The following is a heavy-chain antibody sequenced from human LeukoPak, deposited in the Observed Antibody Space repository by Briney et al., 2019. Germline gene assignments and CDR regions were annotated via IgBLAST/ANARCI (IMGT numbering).Heavy chain of an antibody. V-gene: IGHV3-7*03. CDR1: GFTFSSYW. J-gene: IGHJ4*02. CDR2: IKQDGSEK. CDR3: ARDLAVAGTGSDY. D-gene: IGHD6-19*01. Sequence: PGGSLRLPCAASGFTFSSYWMSWVRQAPGKGLEWVANIKQDGSEKYYVDSVKGRFTISRDNAKNSLYLQMNSLRAEDTAVYYCARDLAVAGTGSDYWGQGTLVTVSS.